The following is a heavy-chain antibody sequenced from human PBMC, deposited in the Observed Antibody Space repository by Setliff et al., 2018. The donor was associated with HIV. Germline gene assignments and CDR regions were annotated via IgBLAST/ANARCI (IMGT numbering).Heavy chain of an antibody. CDR2: INPQNGVA. D-gene: IGHD3-10*02. Sequence: ASVKVSCKAGGYMMFGYKMSWLRQAPGQGLEWIGRINPQNGVAEYAPKFLGRVTMTLDTSISTAFLEIPRLTSDDAAVYYCARPRMFDAFDIWGQGTMVTVSS. CDR3: ARPRMFDAFDI. J-gene: IGHJ3*02. V-gene: IGHV1-2*06. CDR1: GYMMFGYK.